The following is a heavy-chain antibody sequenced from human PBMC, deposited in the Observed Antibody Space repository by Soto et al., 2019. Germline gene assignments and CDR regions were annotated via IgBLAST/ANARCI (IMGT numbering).Heavy chain of an antibody. CDR2: IYPGDSDT. CDR3: ARTDDFWSGPSFDP. V-gene: IGHV5-51*01. D-gene: IGHD3-3*01. CDR1: GYSFTSYW. Sequence: RGESLKISCKGSGYSFTSYWIGWVRQMPGKGLEWMGIIYPGDSDTRYSPSFQGQVTISADKSISTAYLQWSSLKASDTAMYYCARTDDFWSGPSFDPWGQGPRSPSPQ. J-gene: IGHJ5*02.